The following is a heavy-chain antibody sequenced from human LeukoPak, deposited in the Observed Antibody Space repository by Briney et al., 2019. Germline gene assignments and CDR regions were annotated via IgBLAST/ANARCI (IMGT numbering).Heavy chain of an antibody. CDR3: ARGIRYCTNGVCYRGDY. Sequence: GGSLRLSCAASGFTFDDYAMHWVRQAPGKGLEWVSGISWNSGSIGYADSVKGRFTLSRDNAKNSLYLQMNSLRAEDTAVHYCARGIRYCTNGVCYRGDYWGQGTLVTVSS. CDR2: ISWNSGSI. J-gene: IGHJ4*02. V-gene: IGHV3-9*01. CDR1: GFTFDDYA. D-gene: IGHD2-8*01.